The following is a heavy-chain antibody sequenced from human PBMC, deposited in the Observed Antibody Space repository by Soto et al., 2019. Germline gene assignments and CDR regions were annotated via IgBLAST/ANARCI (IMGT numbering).Heavy chain of an antibody. V-gene: IGHV3-23*01. CDR3: ARRSSGWYFDY. CDR2: ISGSGGST. CDR1: GFTFSSYA. Sequence: EVQLLESGAGLVQPGGSLRLSCAASGFTFSSYAMNWVRQAPGKGLEWVSVISGSGGSTYYADSVKGRFTISRDNSKNTLYLQMNSLRAEDTAVYYCARRSSGWYFDYWGQGTLVTVSS. J-gene: IGHJ4*02. D-gene: IGHD6-19*01.